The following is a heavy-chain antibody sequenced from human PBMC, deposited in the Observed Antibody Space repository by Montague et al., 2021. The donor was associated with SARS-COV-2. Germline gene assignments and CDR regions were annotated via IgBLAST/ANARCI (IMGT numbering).Heavy chain of an antibody. V-gene: IGHV4-34*01. J-gene: IGHJ6*02. CDR2: TNDSGRT. CDR3: ARGYCSGSGCYYYYGMDV. D-gene: IGHD2-15*01. CDR1: GGSFSGYY. Sequence: SLSLICAVYGGSFSGYYWSWIRQPPGRGLEWIGETNDSGRTNYNPSLKGRVTISVDTSKNQFSLRLSSVTAAETAVYYCARGYCSGSGCYYYYGMDVWGQVTTVTVSS.